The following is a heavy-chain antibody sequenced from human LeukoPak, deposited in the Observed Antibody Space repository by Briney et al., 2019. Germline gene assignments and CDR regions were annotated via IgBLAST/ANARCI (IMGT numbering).Heavy chain of an antibody. D-gene: IGHD4-17*01. J-gene: IGHJ4*02. CDR3: ARQGEVGDYFDY. Sequence: SETLSLTCTVSGGSISSYYWSWIRQPPGKGLEWIGYIYYSGSTNYSPSLKSRVTISVDTSKNQFSLKLNSVTAADTAVYYCARQGEVGDYFDYWGQGTLVTVSS. V-gene: IGHV4-59*08. CDR2: IYYSGST. CDR1: GGSISSYY.